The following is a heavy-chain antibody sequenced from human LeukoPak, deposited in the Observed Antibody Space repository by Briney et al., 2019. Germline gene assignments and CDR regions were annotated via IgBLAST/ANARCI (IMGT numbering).Heavy chain of an antibody. V-gene: IGHV1-2*02. CDR3: ARVDYYDRSFDI. D-gene: IGHD3-22*01. CDR1: GYTFTGYH. CDR2: INPNSGGT. J-gene: IGHJ3*02. Sequence: ASVKVSCKASGYTFTGYHMHWVRQAPGQGLEWMGWINPNSGGTNYAQKFQGRVTMTRDTSISTAYMELSRLRPDDTAVYYCARVDYYDRSFDIWGQGTMVTVSS.